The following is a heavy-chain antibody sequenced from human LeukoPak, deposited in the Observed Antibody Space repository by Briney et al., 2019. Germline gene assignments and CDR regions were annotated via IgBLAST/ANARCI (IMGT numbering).Heavy chain of an antibody. J-gene: IGHJ4*02. D-gene: IGHD3-22*01. Sequence: GGSLRLSCAASGFTFSSYAMHWVRQAPGKGLEWVAVISYDGSNKYYADSVKGRFTISRDNSKNTPYLQMNSLRAEDTAVYYCAITGYYYDSSGYSPYFDYWGQGTLVTVSS. CDR2: ISYDGSNK. CDR3: AITGYYYDSSGYSPYFDY. V-gene: IGHV3-30-3*01. CDR1: GFTFSSYA.